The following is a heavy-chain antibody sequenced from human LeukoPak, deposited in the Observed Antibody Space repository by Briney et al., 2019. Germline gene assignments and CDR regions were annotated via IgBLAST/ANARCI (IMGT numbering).Heavy chain of an antibody. J-gene: IGHJ3*02. CDR3: ARDIYSGSYYDAFDI. V-gene: IGHV4-4*07. Sequence: PSETLSLTCSVSGGSISSYYWSWIRQPAGKGLEWIGRIYTTGSTDYNPPLKSRVTMSVDTSKNQFSLNLSSVTAADTAVYYCARDIYSGSYYDAFDIWGQGTMVTVSS. D-gene: IGHD1-26*01. CDR2: IYTTGST. CDR1: GGSISSYY.